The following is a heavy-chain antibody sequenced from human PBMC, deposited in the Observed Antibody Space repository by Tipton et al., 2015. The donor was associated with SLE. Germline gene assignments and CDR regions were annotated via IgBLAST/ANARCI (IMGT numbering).Heavy chain of an antibody. CDR1: GGSISSSSYY. CDR2: IYYSGSS. D-gene: IGHD7-27*01. CDR3: ARGNWGLDY. V-gene: IGHV4-39*07. J-gene: IGHJ4*02. Sequence: TLSLTCTVSGGSISSSSYYWGWIRQPPGKGLEWIGSIYYSGSSNYNPSLKSRVTISVDTSKNQFSLKLSSVTAADTAVYYCARGNWGLDYWGQGTLVTVSS.